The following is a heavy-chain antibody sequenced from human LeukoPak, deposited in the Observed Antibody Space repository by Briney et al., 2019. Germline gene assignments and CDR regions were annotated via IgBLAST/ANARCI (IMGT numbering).Heavy chain of an antibody. D-gene: IGHD6-19*01. CDR3: ARIYFLSSGWPYYFDY. J-gene: IGHJ4*02. V-gene: IGHV4-39*01. CDR2: IYYSGST. CDR1: GGSISSSSYY. Sequence: SETLSLTCTVSGGSISSSSYYWGWIRQPPGKGLEWVGSIYYSGSTYYNPSLKSRVTISVDTSKNQFSLKLSSVTAADTAVYYCARIYFLSSGWPYYFDYWGQGTLVTVSS.